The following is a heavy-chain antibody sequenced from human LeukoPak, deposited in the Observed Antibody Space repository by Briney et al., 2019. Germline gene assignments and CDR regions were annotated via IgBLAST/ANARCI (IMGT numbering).Heavy chain of an antibody. Sequence: PGGSLRLSCAASGFTFSSYAMSWARQAPGKGLEWVSAISGSGGSTYYADSVKGRFTISRDNSKNTLYLEMNSLSAEDTAVYYCAKEYYYDSSGYPFIWGQGTMVTVSS. D-gene: IGHD3-22*01. CDR2: ISGSGGST. CDR1: GFTFSSYA. J-gene: IGHJ3*02. CDR3: AKEYYYDSSGYPFI. V-gene: IGHV3-23*01.